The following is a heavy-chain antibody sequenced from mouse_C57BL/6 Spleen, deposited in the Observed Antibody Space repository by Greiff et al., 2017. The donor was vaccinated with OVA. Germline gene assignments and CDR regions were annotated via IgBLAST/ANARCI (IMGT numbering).Heavy chain of an antibody. V-gene: IGHV5-9*01. Sequence: EVKVEESGGGLVKPGGSLKLSCAASGFTFSSYTMSWVRQTPGKRLEWVATISGGGGNTYYPDSVKGRFTISRDDAKNTLYLQMSSLRSEDTALYYCARHRGLREYAMDYWGQGTSVTVSS. D-gene: IGHD2-2*01. J-gene: IGHJ4*01. CDR1: GFTFSSYT. CDR2: ISGGGGNT. CDR3: ARHRGLREYAMDY.